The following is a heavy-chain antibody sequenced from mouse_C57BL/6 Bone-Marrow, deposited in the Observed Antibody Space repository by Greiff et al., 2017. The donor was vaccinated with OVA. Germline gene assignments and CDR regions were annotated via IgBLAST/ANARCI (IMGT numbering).Heavy chain of an antibody. CDR2: IYPSDSET. Sequence: VQLQQSGAELVRPGSSVKLSCKASGYTFTSYWMDWVKQRPGQGLEWIGNIYPSDSETHYNQKFKDKATLTVDKSSSTAYMQLSSLTSEDSAVYYCARNGGGYSEGDYWGQGTSVTVSS. D-gene: IGHD3-2*02. J-gene: IGHJ4*01. CDR1: GYTFTSYW. V-gene: IGHV1-61*01. CDR3: ARNGGGYSEGDY.